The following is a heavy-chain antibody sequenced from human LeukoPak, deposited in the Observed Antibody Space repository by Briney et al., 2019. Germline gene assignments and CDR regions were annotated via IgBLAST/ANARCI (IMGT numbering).Heavy chain of an antibody. V-gene: IGHV1-69*05. D-gene: IGHD1/OR15-1a*01. J-gene: IGHJ4*02. CDR1: GGTFSSYA. CDR3: ARDGGITGTDY. CDR2: IIPIFGTA. Sequence: SVKVSCKASGGTFSSYAISWVRQAPGQGLEWMGRIIPIFGTANYARKFQGRVTITTDESTSTAYMELSSLRSEDTAVYYCARDGGITGTDYWGQGALVTVSS.